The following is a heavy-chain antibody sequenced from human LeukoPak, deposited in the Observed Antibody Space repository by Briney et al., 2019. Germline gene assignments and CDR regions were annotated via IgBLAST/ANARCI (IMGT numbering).Heavy chain of an antibody. Sequence: PGGSLRLSCAASGFTLSSYWMSWVRQAPGKGLEWVANIKQDGSEKYYVDSVKGRFTISRDNAKNSLYLQMNSLRAEDMAVYYCARDGGGEYQLLYYFDYWGQGTLVNVSS. CDR3: ARDGGGEYQLLYYFDY. CDR2: IKQDGSEK. CDR1: GFTLSSYW. V-gene: IGHV3-7*01. D-gene: IGHD2-2*01. J-gene: IGHJ4*02.